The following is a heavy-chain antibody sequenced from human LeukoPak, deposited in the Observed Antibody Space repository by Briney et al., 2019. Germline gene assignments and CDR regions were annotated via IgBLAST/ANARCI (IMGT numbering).Heavy chain of an antibody. CDR1: GVSISSTLYY. Sequence: SETLSLTCTVSGVSISSTLYYWTWIRQAPGTGLEWIGSIYHSGRTYYNPSLNSRVTTSVDTSKNQFSLKLISVTAADTAVYFCASVRKDILSGPTPGLPDSWGQGTLVTVSS. V-gene: IGHV4-39*07. J-gene: IGHJ4*02. D-gene: IGHD3-9*01. CDR2: IYHSGRT. CDR3: ASVRKDILSGPTPGLPDS.